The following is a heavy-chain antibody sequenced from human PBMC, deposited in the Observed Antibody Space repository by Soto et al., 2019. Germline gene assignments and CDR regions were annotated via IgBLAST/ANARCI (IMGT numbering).Heavy chain of an antibody. CDR3: ARSLGSAAGWSFDV. D-gene: IGHD3-16*01. V-gene: IGHV4-4*07. CDR1: GGSMSDYF. Sequence: QVQLQESGPGLVTPSETLSLTCTVSGGSMSDYFWTWIRLPAGKRLEWIGRKAISGSTDYNPSLKGRASMSVDTSTNQLSLRLISVTAADTALYYCARSLGSAAGWSFDVWGQGILVTVSS. J-gene: IGHJ4*02. CDR2: KAISGST.